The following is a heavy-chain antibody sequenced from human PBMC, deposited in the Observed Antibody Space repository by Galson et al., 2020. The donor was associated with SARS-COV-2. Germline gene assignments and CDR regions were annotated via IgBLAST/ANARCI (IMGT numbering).Heavy chain of an antibody. CDR1: GFTFGDAW. V-gene: IGHV3-15*01. CDR2: IRSKAAGGAK. J-gene: IGHJ3*01. CDR3: ATDAISRPYHNAFDF. Sequence: GGSLRLSCETSGFTFGDAWMNWVRQAPGKGLEWVGRIRSKAAGGAKEYAAPVTGRFSLSRDDSKNMLYLQMDSLKTEDTAVYYCATDAISRPYHNAFDFWGQGTMVTVSS.